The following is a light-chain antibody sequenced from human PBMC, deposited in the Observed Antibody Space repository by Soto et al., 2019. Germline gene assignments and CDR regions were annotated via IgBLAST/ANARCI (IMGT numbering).Light chain of an antibody. CDR1: QSVGSY. CDR3: QQRSDWPPIT. V-gene: IGKV3-11*01. J-gene: IGKJ5*01. Sequence: EIVLTQSPATLSLSPGERATLSCRASQSVGSYLVWYQQKPGQAPRLLIYDASNRATGIPARFSGSGSGTDFTLTISSLESEDFAVYYCQQRSDWPPITFGQGTRLEMK. CDR2: DAS.